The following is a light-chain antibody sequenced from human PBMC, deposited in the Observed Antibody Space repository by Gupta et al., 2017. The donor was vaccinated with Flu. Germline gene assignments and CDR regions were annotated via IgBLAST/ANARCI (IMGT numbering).Light chain of an antibody. Sequence: DIQMTQSPSSLSASVGDRVTITCRASEDVNIYLVWFQQKPGRAPQSLLYAASSLQTGVPSRFSGSGSGTDFTLTISNLQPADFATYYCQQDNTYPLTFGGGTKVDI. J-gene: IGKJ4*01. V-gene: IGKV1-16*01. CDR3: QQDNTYPLT. CDR1: EDVNIY. CDR2: AAS.